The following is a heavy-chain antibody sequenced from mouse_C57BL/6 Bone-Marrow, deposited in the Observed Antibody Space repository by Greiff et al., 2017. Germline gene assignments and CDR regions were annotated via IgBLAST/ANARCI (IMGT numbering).Heavy chain of an antibody. CDR2: IYPGSGNT. CDR1: GYTFTDYY. CDR3: AIVDYYAMDY. D-gene: IGHD1-1*01. V-gene: IGHV1-76*01. Sequence: VQLQESGAELVRPGASVKLSCKASGYTFTDYYINWVKQRPGQGLEWIARIYPGSGNTYYNEKFKGKATLTAEKSSSTAYMQLSSLTSEDSAVYFCAIVDYYAMDYWGQGTSVTVSS. J-gene: IGHJ4*01.